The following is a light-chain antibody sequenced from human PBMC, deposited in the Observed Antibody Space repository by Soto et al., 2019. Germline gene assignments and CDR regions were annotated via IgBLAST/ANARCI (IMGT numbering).Light chain of an antibody. V-gene: IGLV2-23*02. CDR3: CSFTSSNTHV. CDR2: EVN. J-gene: IGLJ1*01. CDR1: SSDFANYNL. Sequence: QSALTQPASVSGSPGQSITISCTGTSSDFANYNLVSWYQQHPGKVPKLILFEVNKRPSGVSGRFSGSKSGNTASLTISGLQAEDEADYYCCSFTSSNTHVFGTGTKVTVL.